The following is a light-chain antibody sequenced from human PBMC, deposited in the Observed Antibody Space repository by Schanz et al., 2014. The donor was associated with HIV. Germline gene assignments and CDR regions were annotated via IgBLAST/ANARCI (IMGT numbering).Light chain of an antibody. CDR2: EVN. CDR3: QSFDSSLSGSNVV. Sequence: QSVLTQPPSASGSPGQSVTISCTGTSSDVGGYNYVSWYQQHPGKAPKLMIYEVNKRPSGVPDRFSGSKSGTSASLAITGLQAEDEADYYCQSFDSSLSGSNVVFGGGTKLTVL. J-gene: IGLJ2*01. CDR1: SSDVGGYNY. V-gene: IGLV2-8*01.